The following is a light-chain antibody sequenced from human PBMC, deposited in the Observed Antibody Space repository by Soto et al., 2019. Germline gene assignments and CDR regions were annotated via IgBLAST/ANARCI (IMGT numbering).Light chain of an antibody. V-gene: IGLV1-40*01. Sequence: QAVVTQPPSVSGAPGQRVTISYTGSSSNIGAGYDVHWYQQLPGTAPKLLIYGNSNRPSGVPDRFSGSKSGTSASLAITGLQAEDEADYYCQSYDSSLSGLVFGTGTKVTVL. CDR2: GNS. J-gene: IGLJ1*01. CDR3: QSYDSSLSGLV. CDR1: SSNIGAGYD.